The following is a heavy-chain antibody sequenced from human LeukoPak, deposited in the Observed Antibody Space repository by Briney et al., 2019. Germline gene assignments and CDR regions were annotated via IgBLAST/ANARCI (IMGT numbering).Heavy chain of an antibody. J-gene: IGHJ4*02. CDR1: GFTFSNAW. V-gene: IGHV3-15*01. CDR3: TTETPTYYDFWSGYLQPTFDY. CDR2: IKSKTAGGTT. D-gene: IGHD3-3*01. Sequence: GGSLRLSCTASGFTFSNAWMSWVRQAPGKGLEWVGRIKSKTAGGTTDYAAPVKGRFTISRDVSKNTLYLQMNSLKTEDTAVYYCTTETPTYYDFWSGYLQPTFDYWGQGTLVTVSS.